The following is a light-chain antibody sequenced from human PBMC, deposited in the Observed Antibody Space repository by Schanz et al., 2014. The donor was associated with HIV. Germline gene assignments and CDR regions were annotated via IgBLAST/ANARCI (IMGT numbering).Light chain of an antibody. Sequence: DIHVTQSPSSLSASVGETITITCRASQIISKSLNWYQQKPGKAPNLLIHGASTLQTGVPVRFSGSGSGKDFTLIISGLQPEDFATYYCQQSYSSPRTFGQGTKVEI. CDR1: QIISKS. J-gene: IGKJ1*01. V-gene: IGKV1-39*01. CDR2: GAS. CDR3: QQSYSSPRT.